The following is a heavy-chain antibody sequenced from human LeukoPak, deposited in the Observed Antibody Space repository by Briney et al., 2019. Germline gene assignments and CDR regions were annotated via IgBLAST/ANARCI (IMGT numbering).Heavy chain of an antibody. CDR2: ISWDGGST. D-gene: IGHD3-16*01. CDR3: AKDPGLRYYYYRDV. J-gene: IGHJ6*03. V-gene: IGHV3-43D*03. CDR1: GFTFDDYA. Sequence: GGSLRLSCAASGFTFDDYAMHWVRQAPGKGLEWVSLISWDGGSTYYADSVKGRFTISRDNSKNSLYLQMNSLRAEDTALYYCAKDPGLRYYYYRDVWGKGTTVTVSS.